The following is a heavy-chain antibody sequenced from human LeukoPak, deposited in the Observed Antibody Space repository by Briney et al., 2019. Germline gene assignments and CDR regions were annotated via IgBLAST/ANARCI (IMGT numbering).Heavy chain of an antibody. D-gene: IGHD1-26*01. CDR1: GGSISTYY. J-gene: IGHJ5*02. CDR3: ARGGNYWPQWWFDP. V-gene: IGHV4-59*01. CDR2: IYYTGST. Sequence: PSETLSLTCTVSGGSISTYYWSGIRQPPGKGLEWVGYIYYTGSTSYNPSLKSRVTMSLDASKNQFSLEPNSVTPADTAVYYCARGGNYWPQWWFDPWGRGTLVSVSS.